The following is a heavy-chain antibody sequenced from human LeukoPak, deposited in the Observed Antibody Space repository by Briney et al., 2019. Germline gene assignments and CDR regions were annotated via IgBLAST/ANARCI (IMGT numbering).Heavy chain of an antibody. CDR3: ARGRKDYYGSGSYYSSDY. V-gene: IGHV4-34*01. CDR2: INHSGST. CDR1: GGSFSGYY. J-gene: IGHJ4*02. D-gene: IGHD3-10*01. Sequence: SETLSLTCAVYGGSFSGYYWSWIRQPPGKGLEWIGEINHSGSTNYNPSLKSRVTISVDTSKNQFSLKLSCVTAADTAVYYCARGRKDYYGSGSYYSSDYWGQGTLVTVSS.